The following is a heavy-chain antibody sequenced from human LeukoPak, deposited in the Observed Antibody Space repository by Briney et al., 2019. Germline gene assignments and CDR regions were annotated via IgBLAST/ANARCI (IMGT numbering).Heavy chain of an antibody. V-gene: IGHV4-30-4*08. CDR1: GGSISSGDYY. D-gene: IGHD6-13*01. J-gene: IGHJ4*02. CDR2: IHYTGST. CDR3: ARDSSSWGGFDY. Sequence: PSETLSLTCTVSGGSISSGDYYWSWIRQPPGKGLEWIGYIHYTGSTYYIPSLKSRVTISVDTSKNHFSLKLTSVTAADTAVYYCARDSSSWGGFDYWGQGTLVTVSS.